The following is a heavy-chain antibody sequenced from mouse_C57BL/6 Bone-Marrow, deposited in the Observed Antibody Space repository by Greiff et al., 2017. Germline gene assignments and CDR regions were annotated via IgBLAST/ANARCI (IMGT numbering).Heavy chain of an antibody. J-gene: IGHJ1*03. V-gene: IGHV5-9-1*02. Sequence: EVKLVESGEGLVKPGGSLKLSCAASGFTFSSYAMSWVRQTPEKRLEWVAYISSGGDYIYYADTVKGRFTISRDNARNTLYLQMSSLKSEDTAMYYCTKDPPYYDGSSYWYFDVWGTGTTVTVSS. D-gene: IGHD1-1*01. CDR1: GFTFSSYA. CDR2: ISSGGDYI. CDR3: TKDPPYYDGSSYWYFDV.